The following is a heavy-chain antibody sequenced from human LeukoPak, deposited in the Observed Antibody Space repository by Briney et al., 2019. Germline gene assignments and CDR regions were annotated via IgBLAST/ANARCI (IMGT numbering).Heavy chain of an antibody. CDR3: ARGGLVATIDGGIDY. V-gene: IGHV1-8*01. J-gene: IGHJ4*02. Sequence: GASVRVSCKASGYTFTNYDINWVRQATGQGLEWMGWMNPNSGNTGYAQNFQGRVTMTRDTSTSTAYMELSSLRYEDTAVYYCARGGLVATIDGGIDYWGQGILVTVSS. CDR1: GYTFTNYD. CDR2: MNPNSGNT. D-gene: IGHD5-12*01.